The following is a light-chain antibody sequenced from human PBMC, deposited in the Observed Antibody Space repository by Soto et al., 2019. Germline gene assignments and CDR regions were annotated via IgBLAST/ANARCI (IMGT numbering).Light chain of an antibody. CDR3: QQYNNWPQT. V-gene: IGKV3-15*01. CDR2: GAS. J-gene: IGKJ1*01. Sequence: EILMTQSPATLSVSPGERATLSCRASQSVSSNLAWYQQKPGKAPRLLIYGASTGATGIPARFSGSGSGTEFTLTICSLQSEDFAVYYCQQYNNWPQTFGQGTKVDIK. CDR1: QSVSSN.